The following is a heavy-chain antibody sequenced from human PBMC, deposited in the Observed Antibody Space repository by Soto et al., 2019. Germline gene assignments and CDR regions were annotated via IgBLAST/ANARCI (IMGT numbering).Heavy chain of an antibody. D-gene: IGHD3-22*01. CDR1: GFTFSSYA. CDR3: AREGFRYDGTDYYGNYFDH. V-gene: IGHV3-30-3*01. J-gene: IGHJ4*02. CDR2: ISYDGSNK. Sequence: GGSLRLSCAASGFTFSSYAMHWVRQAPGKGLEWVAVISYDGSNKYYADSVKGRFTISRDNSKNTLYLQMNGLRAEDTAVYFCAREGFRYDGTDYYGNYFDHWGRGTLVTVSS.